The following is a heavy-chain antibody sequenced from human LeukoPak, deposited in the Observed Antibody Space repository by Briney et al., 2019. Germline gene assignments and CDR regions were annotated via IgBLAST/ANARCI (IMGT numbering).Heavy chain of an antibody. D-gene: IGHD2-15*01. CDR1: GFTFDTYA. J-gene: IGHJ4*02. V-gene: IGHV3-23*01. CDR2: ISGSGGST. CDR3: AKVWMAGAATPSFDF. Sequence: GRSLRPSCAASGFTFDTYATSCASQHARRGMGWVSTISGSGGSTYYANSVKGRFTISRDNSKNTLYLQMNSLRAEDTAVYYCAKVWMAGAATPSFDFWGQGTLVTLSS.